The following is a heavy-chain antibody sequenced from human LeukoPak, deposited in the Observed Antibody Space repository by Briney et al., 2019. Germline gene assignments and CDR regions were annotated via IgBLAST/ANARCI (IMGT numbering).Heavy chain of an antibody. V-gene: IGHV4-39*07. CDR3: ARTYRNYYYMDV. J-gene: IGHJ6*03. D-gene: IGHD3-16*02. Sequence: SETLSLTCTVSGGSISSSSYYWGWIRQPPGKGLEWIGSIYYSGSTYYNPSLKSRVTISVDTSKNQFSLKLSSVTAADTAVYYCARTYRNYYYMDVWGKGTTVTVSS. CDR1: GGSISSSSYY. CDR2: IYYSGST.